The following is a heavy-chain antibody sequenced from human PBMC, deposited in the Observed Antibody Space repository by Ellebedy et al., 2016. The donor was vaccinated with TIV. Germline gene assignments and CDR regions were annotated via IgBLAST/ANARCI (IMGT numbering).Heavy chain of an antibody. V-gene: IGHV3-74*01. CDR3: ARDLDADYIHDAFDL. CDR1: RFSFNTHY. Sequence: GESLKISCAASRFSFNTHYMDWVRQAPGKGLVWVARIHGDGSTTNYADSVKGRFTISRDNARSTLYLQMNSLRAEDTALYFCARDLDADYIHDAFDLWGQGTMVNVSP. CDR2: IHGDGSTT. J-gene: IGHJ3*01. D-gene: IGHD4-17*01.